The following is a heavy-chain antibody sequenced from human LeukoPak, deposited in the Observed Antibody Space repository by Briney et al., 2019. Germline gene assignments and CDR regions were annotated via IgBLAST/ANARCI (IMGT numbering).Heavy chain of an antibody. V-gene: IGHV3-23*01. CDR3: AKDPVVVVPAAYYYYGMDV. Sequence: AISGSGGSTYYADSVKGRFTISRDNSKSTLYLQMNSLRAEDTAVYYCAKDPVVVVPAAYYYYGMDVWGQGTTVTVSS. CDR2: ISGSGGST. J-gene: IGHJ6*02. D-gene: IGHD2-2*01.